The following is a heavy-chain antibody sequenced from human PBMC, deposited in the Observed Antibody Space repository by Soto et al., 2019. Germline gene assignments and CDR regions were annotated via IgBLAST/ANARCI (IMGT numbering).Heavy chain of an antibody. V-gene: IGHV1-69*01. CDR3: ASPVVTAIPIYYYYGMDV. J-gene: IGHJ6*02. CDR1: GGTFSSYA. Sequence: QVQLMQSGAEVKKPGSSVKVSCKASGGTFSSYAISWVRQAPGQGLEWMGGIIPIFGTANYAQKFQGRVTITADESTSTAYMELSSLRSEDTAVYYCASPVVTAIPIYYYYGMDVWGQGTTVTVSS. D-gene: IGHD2-21*02. CDR2: IIPIFGTA.